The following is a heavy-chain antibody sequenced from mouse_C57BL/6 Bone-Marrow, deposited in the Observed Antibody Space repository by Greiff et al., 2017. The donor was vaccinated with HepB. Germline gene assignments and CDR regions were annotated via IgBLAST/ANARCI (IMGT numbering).Heavy chain of an antibody. Sequence: QVQLQQSGAELARPGASVKLSCKASGYTFTSYGISWVKQRTGQGLEWIGEIYPRSGNTYYNEKLKGKATLTADKSSSTAYMELRSLTSEDSAVYFCARPFTTVVANYAMDYWGQGTSVTVSS. CDR2: IYPRSGNT. J-gene: IGHJ4*01. CDR1: GYTFTSYG. V-gene: IGHV1-81*01. D-gene: IGHD1-1*01. CDR3: ARPFTTVVANYAMDY.